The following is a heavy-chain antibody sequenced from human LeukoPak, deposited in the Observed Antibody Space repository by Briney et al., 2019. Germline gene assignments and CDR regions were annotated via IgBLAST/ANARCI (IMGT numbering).Heavy chain of an antibody. J-gene: IGHJ4*02. V-gene: IGHV3-23*01. CDR2: VSNNGGYT. D-gene: IGHD2-15*01. CDR3: SRCRGHSCCFDN. CDR1: GFTISSSA. Sequence: GGSLRLSCAVAGFTISSSAMSWVRQAPGKGLEWVSAVSNNGGYTYYADSVQGRFTISRDNSKSTLCLQMNSLRAEDTAVYYCSRCRGHSCCFDNWGQGTQVTVSS.